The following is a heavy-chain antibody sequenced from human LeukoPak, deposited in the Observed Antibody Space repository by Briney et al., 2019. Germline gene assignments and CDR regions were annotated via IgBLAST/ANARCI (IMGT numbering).Heavy chain of an antibody. V-gene: IGHV3-23*01. CDR1: GFSFGSFA. CDR2: LIGSGGTT. J-gene: IGHJ3*02. CDR3: ATDPTSGWPGDAFDI. Sequence: GGSLRLSCAASGFSFGSFAMSWVRPAPGKGLEWVSGLIGSGGTTFYADSVKGRFTISRDNSKNTLYLQMNSLRAEDTAVYYCATDPTSGWPGDAFDIWDQGTMVTVSS. D-gene: IGHD6-19*01.